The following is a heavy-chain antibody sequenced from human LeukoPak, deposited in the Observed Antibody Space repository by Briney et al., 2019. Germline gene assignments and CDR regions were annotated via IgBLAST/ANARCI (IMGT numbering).Heavy chain of an antibody. D-gene: IGHD1-14*01. Sequence: PGGSLRLSCATSGFTFDDYAMHWVRQVPGKGLEWVSLISGEGHSTHYADSVKGRFIISRDDSKNSLFLQMNSLRPADTAWYYCAKDPESTLGPDAEDGFAMWGQGTMVTVSS. J-gene: IGHJ3*02. CDR1: GFTFDDYA. CDR2: ISGEGHST. V-gene: IGHV3-43*02. CDR3: AKDPESTLGPDAEDGFAM.